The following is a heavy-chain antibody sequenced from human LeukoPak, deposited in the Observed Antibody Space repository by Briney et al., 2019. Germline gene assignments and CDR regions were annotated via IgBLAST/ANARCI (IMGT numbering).Heavy chain of an antibody. V-gene: IGHV3-48*03. CDR2: ISSSGSTI. Sequence: PGGSLRLSCAASGFTFSSYEMNWVRQAPGKGLEWVSYISSSGSTIYYADSVKGRFTISRDNAKNSLYLQMNSLRAEDTAVYYCARAFYYYGMDVWGQGTTVTVSS. CDR3: ARAFYYYGMDV. J-gene: IGHJ6*02. CDR1: GFTFSSYE.